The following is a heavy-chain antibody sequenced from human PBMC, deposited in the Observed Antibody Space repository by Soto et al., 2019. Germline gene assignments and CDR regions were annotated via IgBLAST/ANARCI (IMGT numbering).Heavy chain of an antibody. CDR3: AMLMAGYYYGSGTSGGMDV. D-gene: IGHD3-10*01. CDR1: GFTFSSYG. J-gene: IGHJ6*02. Sequence: GGSLRLSCAASGFTFSSYGMHWVRQAPGKGLEWVAVIWYDGSNKYYADSVKGRFTISRDNSKNTLYLQMNSLRAEDTAVYYCAMLMAGYYYGSGTSGGMDVWGQGTTVTVSS. V-gene: IGHV3-33*01. CDR2: IWYDGSNK.